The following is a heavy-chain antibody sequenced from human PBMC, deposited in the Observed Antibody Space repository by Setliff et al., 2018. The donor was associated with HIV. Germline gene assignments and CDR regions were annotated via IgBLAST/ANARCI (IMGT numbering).Heavy chain of an antibody. CDR1: GGSITSGNYY. Sequence: PSETLSLTCTVSGGSITSGNYYWSWIRQPAGKGLEWIGRIYITGSTNYNPSLKSRVSISVDTSKKQFSLKLSSVTAADTAVYYCARGYSSSLGWFDPWGQGTLVTVSS. CDR2: IYITGST. V-gene: IGHV4-61*02. CDR3: ARGYSSSLGWFDP. D-gene: IGHD6-6*01. J-gene: IGHJ5*02.